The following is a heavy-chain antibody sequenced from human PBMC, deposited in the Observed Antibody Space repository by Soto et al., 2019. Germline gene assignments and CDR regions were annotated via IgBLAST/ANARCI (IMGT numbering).Heavy chain of an antibody. CDR1: GGSFSGYY. V-gene: IGHV4-34*01. D-gene: IGHD2-15*01. CDR3: ARGRVYCSGGSCYPAAFDI. CDR2: INHSGST. Sequence: PSETLSLTCAVYGGSFSGYYWSWIRQPPGKGLEWIGEINHSGSTNYNLSLKSRVTISVDTSKNQFSLKLSSVTAADTAVYYCARGRVYCSGGSCYPAAFDIWGQGTMVTVSS. J-gene: IGHJ3*02.